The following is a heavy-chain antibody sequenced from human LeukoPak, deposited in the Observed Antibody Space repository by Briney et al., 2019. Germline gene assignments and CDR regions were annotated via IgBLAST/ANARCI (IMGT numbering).Heavy chain of an antibody. CDR2: IYYSGST. Sequence: SETLSLTCTVSGGSISSYYWSWIRQPPGKGLEWIGSIYYSGSTYYNPSLKSRVTISVDTSKNQFSLKLSSVTAADTAVYYCARLCTGSYYPIYYFDYWGQGTLVTVSS. J-gene: IGHJ4*02. V-gene: IGHV4-59*05. CDR1: GGSISSYY. D-gene: IGHD3-10*02. CDR3: ARLCTGSYYPIYYFDY.